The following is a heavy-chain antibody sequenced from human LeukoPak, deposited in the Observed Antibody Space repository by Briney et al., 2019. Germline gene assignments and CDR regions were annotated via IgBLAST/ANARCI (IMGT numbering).Heavy chain of an antibody. CDR2: ISSSSSTI. V-gene: IGHV3-48*01. D-gene: IGHD3-10*01. J-gene: IGHJ4*02. Sequence: PGGSLRLSCAASGFTFSSYSMNWVRQAPGKGLEWVSYISSSSSTIYYADSVKGRFTISRDNAKNSLYLQMNSLRAEDTAVYYCARGGHYYGSGSYYLDYWGQGNLVTVSS. CDR1: GFTFSSYS. CDR3: ARGGHYYGSGSYYLDY.